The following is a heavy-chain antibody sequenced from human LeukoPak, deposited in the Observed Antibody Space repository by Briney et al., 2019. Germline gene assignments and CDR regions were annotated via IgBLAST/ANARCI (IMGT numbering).Heavy chain of an antibody. J-gene: IGHJ5*02. CDR2: MNPNSGNT. Sequence: ASVKVSCKASGYTFTSYDINWVRQATGQGLEWMGWMNPNSGNTGYAQKFQGRVTMTRNTSISTAYMELSSLRSEDTAVYDCARGPAMVRGVIANWFDHWGQGTLVTVSS. CDR1: GYTFTSYD. CDR3: ARGPAMVRGVIANWFDH. V-gene: IGHV1-8*01. D-gene: IGHD3-10*01.